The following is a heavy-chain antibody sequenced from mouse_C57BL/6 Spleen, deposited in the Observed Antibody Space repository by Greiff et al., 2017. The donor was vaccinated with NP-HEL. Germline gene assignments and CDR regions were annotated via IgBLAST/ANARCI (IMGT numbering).Heavy chain of an antibody. Sequence: QVQLKQSGAELVRPGTSVKVSCKTYGYAFTNYLIEGVKQRPGQGLEWIGVINPGSGGTNYNEKFKGKATLTADKSSSTAYMQLSSLTSEDSAVYFCARDYGSSYDWYFDVWGTGTTVTVSS. CDR2: INPGSGGT. CDR1: GYAFTNYL. D-gene: IGHD1-1*01. CDR3: ARDYGSSYDWYFDV. V-gene: IGHV1-54*01. J-gene: IGHJ1*03.